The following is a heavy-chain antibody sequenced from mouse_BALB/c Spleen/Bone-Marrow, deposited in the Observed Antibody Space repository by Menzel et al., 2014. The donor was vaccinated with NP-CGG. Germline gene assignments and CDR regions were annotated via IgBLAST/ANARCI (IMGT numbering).Heavy chain of an antibody. CDR1: GFSLISYG. Sequence: VKLMESGPGLEESSQSLSISCTVSGFSLISYGVHWIRRRPGKGLEWLGVIWPGGSTNYNSALMSRLSISKDNSKSQVFLKMNSLQSDDTAMYYCARDLYYDYDVGAMDYWGQGTSVTVSS. V-gene: IGHV2-9*02. CDR3: ARDLYYDYDVGAMDY. J-gene: IGHJ4*01. CDR2: IWPGGST. D-gene: IGHD2-4*01.